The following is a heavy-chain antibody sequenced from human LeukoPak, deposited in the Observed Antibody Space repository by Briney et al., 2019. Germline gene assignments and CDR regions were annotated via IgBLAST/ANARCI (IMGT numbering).Heavy chain of an antibody. J-gene: IGHJ4*02. D-gene: IGHD4-17*01. Sequence: GGSLRLSSTVAGFTFSSYSMSWVRQGPGTGLEWVSAISGSGDTTFYADSVKGRFTISRDNSVKTLYLQVNSLRAEDTAVYFCAKELTTERTPGLDSWGQGTLVTVSS. CDR3: AKELTTERTPGLDS. CDR1: GFTFSSYS. V-gene: IGHV3-23*01. CDR2: ISGSGDTT.